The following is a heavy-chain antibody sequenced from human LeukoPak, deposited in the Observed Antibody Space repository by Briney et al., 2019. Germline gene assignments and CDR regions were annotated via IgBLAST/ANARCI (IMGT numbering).Heavy chain of an antibody. V-gene: IGHV1-69*01. CDR2: IIPIFGTT. J-gene: IGHJ5*02. CDR1: GGTFNSYA. CDR3: AREVENWFDP. Sequence: ASVNVSCKASGGTFNSYAISWVRQAPGQGLEWMGEIIPIFGTTNYAQKFQGRVTITADESTSTAYMELSSLRSEDTAVYYCAREVENWFDPWGQGILVTVSS.